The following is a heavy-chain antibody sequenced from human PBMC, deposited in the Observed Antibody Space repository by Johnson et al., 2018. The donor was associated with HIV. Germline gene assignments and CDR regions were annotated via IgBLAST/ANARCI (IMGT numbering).Heavy chain of an antibody. Sequence: VQLVESGGGVVQPGRSLRLSCAASGFTFSSYAMHWVRQAPGKGLEWVAVISYAGSNKYYADSVKGRFTISRDTSKNTLYLQMNSLRAEDTAVYYCARDGGIGSTREDAFDIWGQGTMVIVSS. J-gene: IGHJ3*02. CDR1: GFTFSSYA. D-gene: IGHD2-2*01. V-gene: IGHV3-30-3*01. CDR2: ISYAGSNK. CDR3: ARDGGIGSTREDAFDI.